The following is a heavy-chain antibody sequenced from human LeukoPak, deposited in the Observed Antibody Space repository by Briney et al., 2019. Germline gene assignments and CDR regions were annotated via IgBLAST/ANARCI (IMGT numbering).Heavy chain of an antibody. D-gene: IGHD3-22*01. CDR3: ARGGYYYDSSGYYYPGTFDY. Sequence: ASETLSLTCAVYGGSFSGYYWSWLRQPPGKGLEWIGEINHSGSTNYNPSLKSRVTISVDTSKNQFSLKLSSVTAADTAVYYCARGGYYYDSSGYYYPGTFDYWGQGPWSPSPQ. J-gene: IGHJ4*02. CDR2: INHSGST. CDR1: GGSFSGYY. V-gene: IGHV4-34*01.